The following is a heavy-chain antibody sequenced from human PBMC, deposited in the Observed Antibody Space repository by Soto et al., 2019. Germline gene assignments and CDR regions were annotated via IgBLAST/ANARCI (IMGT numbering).Heavy chain of an antibody. J-gene: IGHJ6*02. V-gene: IGHV3-23*01. CDR2: ISGSGGST. D-gene: IGHD5-12*01. CDR1: GFTFSSYA. CDR3: AKDFDIVATDTYYYYYGMDV. Sequence: GGSVRLAXAASGFTFSSYAMSWVRQAPGKGLEWVSAISGSGGSTYYADSVKGRFTISRDNSKNTLYLQMNSLRAEDTAVYYCAKDFDIVATDTYYYYYGMDVWGQGTTVTVSS.